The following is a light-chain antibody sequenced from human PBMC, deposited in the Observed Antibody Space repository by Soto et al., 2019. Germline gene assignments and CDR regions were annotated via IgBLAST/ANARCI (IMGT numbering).Light chain of an antibody. CDR2: SNN. J-gene: IGLJ1*01. Sequence: QSVLTQPPSXSGTPGQRVTISCSGSSSNIGSNTVNWYQQLPGTAPKLLIYSNNQRPSGVPDRFSGSKSGTSASLAISGLQSEDEADYYCAAWDDSLNGFYVFGTGTXVTVL. V-gene: IGLV1-44*01. CDR3: AAWDDSLNGFYV. CDR1: SSNIGSNT.